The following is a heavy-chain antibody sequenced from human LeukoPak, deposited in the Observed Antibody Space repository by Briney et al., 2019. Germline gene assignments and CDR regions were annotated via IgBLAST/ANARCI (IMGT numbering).Heavy chain of an antibody. Sequence: GGSLRLSCAASGFTVSSNYMSWVRQAPGKGLEWVSVIYSGGSTYYADSVKGRFTISRDNSKNTLYLQMNSLRAEDTAVYYCARSRSVQLWPSFDYWGQGTLVTVSS. CDR3: ARSRSVQLWPSFDY. CDR1: GFTVSSNY. CDR2: IYSGGST. D-gene: IGHD5-18*01. J-gene: IGHJ4*02. V-gene: IGHV3-53*01.